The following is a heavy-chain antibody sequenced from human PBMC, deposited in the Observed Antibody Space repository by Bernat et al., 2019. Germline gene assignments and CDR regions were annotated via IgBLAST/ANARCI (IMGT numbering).Heavy chain of an antibody. CDR1: GFSFSTYG. V-gene: IGHV3-23*01. Sequence: GVSLRLSCAASGFSFSTYGMSWVRQASRKGLEWVSGISGSGMNTYYADSVKGRFTISRDNSKTTLYLHMNSLGAEDTAVYYCAKGSYYDSGGYYYLDHWGQGTLVTVSS. J-gene: IGHJ4*02. CDR3: AKGSYYDSGGYYYLDH. D-gene: IGHD3-22*01. CDR2: ISGSGMNT.